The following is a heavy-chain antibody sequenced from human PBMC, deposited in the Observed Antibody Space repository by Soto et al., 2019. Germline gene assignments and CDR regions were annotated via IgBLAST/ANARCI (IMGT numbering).Heavy chain of an antibody. V-gene: IGHV3-23*01. CDR3: AKASGYYDSSGYYPYYYYGMDV. Sequence: GGSLRLSCAASGFTFSSYAMSWVRQAPGKGLEWVSAISGSGGSTYYADSVKGRFTISRDNSKNTLYPQMNSLRAEDTAVYYCAKASGYYDSSGYYPYYYYGMDVWGQGTTVTVSS. D-gene: IGHD3-22*01. CDR1: GFTFSSYA. CDR2: ISGSGGST. J-gene: IGHJ6*02.